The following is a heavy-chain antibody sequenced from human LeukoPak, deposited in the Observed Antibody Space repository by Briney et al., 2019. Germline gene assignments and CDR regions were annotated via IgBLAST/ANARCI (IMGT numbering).Heavy chain of an antibody. CDR3: ARAEYYYDSYPNWFDS. CDR2: IYYSGST. D-gene: IGHD3-22*01. V-gene: IGHV4-39*07. Sequence: SETLSLTCTVSGGSISSSSYYWGWIRQPPGKGLEWIGSIYYSGSTYYNPSLKSRVTISVDTSKNQFSLKLGSVTAADTAVYYCARAEYYYDSYPNWFDSWGQGTLVTVSS. CDR1: GGSISSSSYY. J-gene: IGHJ5*01.